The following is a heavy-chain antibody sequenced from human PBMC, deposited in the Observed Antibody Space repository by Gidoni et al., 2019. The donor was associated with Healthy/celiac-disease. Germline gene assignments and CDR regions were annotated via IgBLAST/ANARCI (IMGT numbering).Heavy chain of an antibody. CDR2: IYYSGST. V-gene: IGHV4-39*01. D-gene: IGHD3-9*01. J-gene: IGHJ4*02. Sequence: QLQLQESGPGLVKPSETLSLTCTVSGGSISSSSSYWGWIRQPPGKGLEWIGSIYYSGSTYYNPSLKSRVTISVDTSKNQFSLKLSSVTAADTAVYYCARQDNELRYFDWPNMGPDYWGQGTLVTVSS. CDR1: GGSISSSSSY. CDR3: ARQDNELRYFDWPNMGPDY.